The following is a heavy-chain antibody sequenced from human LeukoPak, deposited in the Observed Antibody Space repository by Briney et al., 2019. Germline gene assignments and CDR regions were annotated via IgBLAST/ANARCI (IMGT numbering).Heavy chain of an antibody. V-gene: IGHV4-39*07. CDR2: IYYSGST. D-gene: IGHD3-3*01. CDR3: ARAGRGLRFLEWLSRIFDP. J-gene: IGHJ5*02. Sequence: PSETLSLTCTVSGGSISSSSYYWGWIRQPPGKGLEWIGSIYYSGSTYYNPSLKSRVTISVDTSKNQFSLKLSSVTAADTAVYYCARAGRGLRFLEWLSRIFDPWGQGTLVTVSS. CDR1: GGSISSSSYY.